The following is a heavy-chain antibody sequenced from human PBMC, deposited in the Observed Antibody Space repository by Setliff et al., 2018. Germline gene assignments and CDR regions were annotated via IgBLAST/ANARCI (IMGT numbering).Heavy chain of an antibody. D-gene: IGHD6-13*01. CDR1: GGSFSGYS. CDR2: IYHSGST. J-gene: IGHJ6*02. Sequence: SETLSLTCAVYGGSFSGYSWSWIRQPPGKGLEWIGYIYHSGSTYYNPSLKSRVTISVDRSKNQFSLKLSSVTAADTAVYYCARAPRIAAAGTWSAGYGMDVWGQGTTVTVSS. CDR3: ARAPRIAAAGTWSAGYGMDV. V-gene: IGHV4-30-2*01.